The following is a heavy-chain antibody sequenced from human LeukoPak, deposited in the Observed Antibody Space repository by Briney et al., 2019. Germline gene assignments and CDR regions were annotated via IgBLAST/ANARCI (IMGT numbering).Heavy chain of an antibody. J-gene: IGHJ3*02. CDR2: IYYSGST. CDR3: ARDYLGGNPDAFDI. D-gene: IGHD4-23*01. CDR1: GDSISSSSYY. V-gene: IGHV4-39*07. Sequence: SGTLSLTCTVSGDSISSSSYYWGWLRQPPGKELEWNGSIYYSGSTYYNPSLNSRVTISVDTPKNQFSLKLSSVTAADTAVYYCARDYLGGNPDAFDIWGQGTMVTVSS.